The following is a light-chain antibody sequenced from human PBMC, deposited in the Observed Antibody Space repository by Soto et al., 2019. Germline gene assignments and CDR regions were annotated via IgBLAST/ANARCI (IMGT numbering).Light chain of an antibody. Sequence: QSVLTQPASVSGSPGQSITISCTGTSGDIGGYKYVSWYQQHPGKAPKLIISDVSDRPSGVSNRFSASKSGNTASLAISGLQAEDEADYYCTSYTSSLYVLFGGGTKLTVL. J-gene: IGLJ2*01. CDR3: TSYTSSLYVL. CDR2: DVS. V-gene: IGLV2-14*01. CDR1: SGDIGGYKY.